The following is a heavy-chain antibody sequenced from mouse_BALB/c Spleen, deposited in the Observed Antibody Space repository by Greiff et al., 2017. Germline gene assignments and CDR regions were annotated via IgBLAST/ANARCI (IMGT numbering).Heavy chain of an antibody. CDR3: ARDIGAGTGTDY. CDR1: GFTFTDYY. Sequence: EVKVVESGGGLVQPGGSLRLSCANSGFTFTDYYMSWVRQPPGKALEWLGFIRNKANGYTTEYSASVKGRFTISRDNSQSILYLQMNTLRAEDSATYYCARDIGAGTGTDYWGQGTTLTVSS. D-gene: IGHD4-1*01. J-gene: IGHJ2*01. CDR2: IRNKANGYTT. V-gene: IGHV7-3*02.